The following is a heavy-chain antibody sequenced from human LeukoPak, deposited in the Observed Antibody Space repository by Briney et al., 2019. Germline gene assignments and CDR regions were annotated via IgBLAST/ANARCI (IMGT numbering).Heavy chain of an antibody. CDR3: ARNSLIGSSVPSV. CDR2: IYISAST. J-gene: IGHJ4*02. CDR1: GFTASSIY. D-gene: IGHD3-9*01. V-gene: IGHV3-53*04. Sequence: AGGSLTLAWAASGFTASSIYMRWARQPAGRGLEWVSVIYISASTYYADSVKSRFTISRHTSKKTLSLQMNSLRAEDTAIYYCARNSLIGSSVPSVWGQGTLVTVSS.